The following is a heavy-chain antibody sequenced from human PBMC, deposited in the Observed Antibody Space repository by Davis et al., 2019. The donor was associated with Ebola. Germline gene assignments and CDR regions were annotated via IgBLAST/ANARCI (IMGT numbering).Heavy chain of an antibody. D-gene: IGHD3-10*01. CDR2: ISSSGTPI. J-gene: IGHJ4*02. CDR1: GFTFSDYY. CDR3: ARVSYDSGSYLDY. V-gene: IGHV3-11*04. Sequence: GGSLRLSCAASGFTFSDYYMSWIRQAPGKGLVWVSYISSSGTPINYADSVKGRFTISRDNAKNSLYLQLNSLRAEDTAVYYCARVSYDSGSYLDYWGQGTLVTVSS.